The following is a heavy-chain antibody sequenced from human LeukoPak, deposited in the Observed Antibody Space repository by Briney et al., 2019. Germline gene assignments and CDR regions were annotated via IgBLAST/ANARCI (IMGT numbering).Heavy chain of an antibody. V-gene: IGHV4-59*08. D-gene: IGHD5-24*01. J-gene: IGHJ6*02. CDR1: GGSISSYY. CDR3: ERHRADYYDYGMDV. CDR2: IYYSGST. Sequence: PSETLSLTCTDSGGSISSYYWSWIRQPPGKGLEWIGYIYYSGSTNYNPSLKSRVTISVDTSKNQFSLKLSSVTAADTAVYYCERHRADYYDYGMDVWGQGTTVTVSS.